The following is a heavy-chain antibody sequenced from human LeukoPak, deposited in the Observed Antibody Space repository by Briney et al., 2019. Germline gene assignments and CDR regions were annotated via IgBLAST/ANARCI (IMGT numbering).Heavy chain of an antibody. Sequence: GGSLRLSCAASGFTFSSYAMHWVRQAPGEGLEWVAVISYDGSNKYYADSVKGRFTISRDNSKNTLYLQMNSLRAEDTAVYYCARDLENDYGWFDPWGQGTLVTVSS. V-gene: IGHV3-30*04. CDR2: ISYDGSNK. D-gene: IGHD4/OR15-4a*01. CDR3: ARDLENDYGWFDP. CDR1: GFTFSSYA. J-gene: IGHJ5*02.